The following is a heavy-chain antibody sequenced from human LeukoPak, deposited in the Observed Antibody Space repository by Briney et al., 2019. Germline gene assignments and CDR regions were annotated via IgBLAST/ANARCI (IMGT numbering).Heavy chain of an antibody. D-gene: IGHD3-22*01. Sequence: GGSLRLSCAASGFTSSSYSMNWVRQAPGKGLEWVSSISSSSSYIYYADSVKGRFTISRDNAKNSLYLQMNSLRAEDTAVYYCARDYDSSGLDAFDIWGQGTMVTVSS. J-gene: IGHJ3*02. CDR3: ARDYDSSGLDAFDI. CDR1: GFTSSSYS. CDR2: ISSSSSYI. V-gene: IGHV3-21*01.